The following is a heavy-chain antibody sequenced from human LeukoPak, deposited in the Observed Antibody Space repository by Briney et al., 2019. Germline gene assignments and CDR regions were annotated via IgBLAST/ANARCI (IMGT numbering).Heavy chain of an antibody. V-gene: IGHV4-38-2*01. J-gene: IGHJ4*02. Sequence: SETLSLTCDVSDYSISSGYHWGWIRQPPGKGLEWIGSIFHSGNTYYNPSLKSRVTIPVDTSKNQFSLNLSSMTAADTAVYYCARVKHNVGWYGDRFDYWGQGTLVTVSS. CDR2: IFHSGNT. D-gene: IGHD6-19*01. CDR1: DYSISSGYH. CDR3: ARVKHNVGWYGDRFDY.